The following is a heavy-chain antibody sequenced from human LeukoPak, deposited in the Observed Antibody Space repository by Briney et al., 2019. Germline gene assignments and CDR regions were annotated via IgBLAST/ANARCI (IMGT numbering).Heavy chain of an antibody. V-gene: IGHV6-1*01. CDR2: TYYRSKWFL. Sequence: SQTLSLTCGISGDSVSSNSAAWSWIRQSPSRGLEWLGRTYYRSKWFLDCAGFVKSRITINSDTTKNQFSLQLNSMTPEDTAVYYCARGSPNPGSLDYWGQGTLVTVSS. J-gene: IGHJ4*02. D-gene: IGHD1-14*01. CDR1: GDSVSSNSAA. CDR3: ARGSPNPGSLDY.